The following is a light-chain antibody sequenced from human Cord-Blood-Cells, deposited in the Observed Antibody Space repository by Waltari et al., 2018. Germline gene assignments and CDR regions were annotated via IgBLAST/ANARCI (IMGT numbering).Light chain of an antibody. CDR3: QQYGSSHT. J-gene: IGKJ1*01. CDR2: GAS. Sequence: EIVLTQSPGPLSFSPGERATLSCRASQSVSSSYLDWYQQKPGQAPRLLIYGASIRATGIPDRFSGSGSGTDFTLTSSRLEPEDFAVYYCQQYGSSHTFGQGTKVEIK. CDR1: QSVSSSY. V-gene: IGKV3-20*01.